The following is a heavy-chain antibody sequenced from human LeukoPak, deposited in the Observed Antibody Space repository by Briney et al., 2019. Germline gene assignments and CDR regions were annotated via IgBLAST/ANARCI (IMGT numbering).Heavy chain of an antibody. V-gene: IGHV3-7*01. D-gene: IGHD2-8*01. Sequence: PGGSLRLSCAASGFTFSSYWMTWVRQAPGKGLEWVANIKQDGSEKYYVGSVKGRFTISRDNAKNSLSLHMNSLRAEDTAVYYCARDRGECTNGVCYYHDFDYWGQGTLVTVSS. J-gene: IGHJ4*02. CDR1: GFTFSSYW. CDR2: IKQDGSEK. CDR3: ARDRGECTNGVCYYHDFDY.